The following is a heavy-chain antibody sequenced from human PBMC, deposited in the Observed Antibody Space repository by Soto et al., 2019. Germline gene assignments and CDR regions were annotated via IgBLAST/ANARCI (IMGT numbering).Heavy chain of an antibody. D-gene: IGHD5-12*01. CDR3: VSYDTQRKRRPAYGKDV. CDR1: GFTFSHYG. J-gene: IGHJ6*01. CDR2: IWHHGGNK. V-gene: IGHV3-33*03. Sequence: QMQLEESGGGVVQPGRSLRLSCVASGFTFSHYGMHWVRQAPGKGLEWVAVIWHHGGNKYYADSVRGRFTISRDNARNTLYLQMDSLRGEDTGVYYSVSYDTQRKRRPAYGKDVWGRGTAVIVSS.